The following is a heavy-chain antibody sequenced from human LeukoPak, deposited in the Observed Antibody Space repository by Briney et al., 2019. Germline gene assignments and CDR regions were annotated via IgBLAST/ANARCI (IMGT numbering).Heavy chain of an antibody. D-gene: IGHD3-16*01. V-gene: IGHV4-59*01. CDR3: ARVRGDFETD. Sequence: PSETLSLTCSVSGGSISSYYWTWIRQPPGKGLEWIGYRYYSGSTTYNPSLKSRVTISVATSKSQFSLKLISVTAADTAIYCARVRGDFETDWGQGTLVTVSS. CDR2: RYYSGST. CDR1: GGSISSYY. J-gene: IGHJ4*02.